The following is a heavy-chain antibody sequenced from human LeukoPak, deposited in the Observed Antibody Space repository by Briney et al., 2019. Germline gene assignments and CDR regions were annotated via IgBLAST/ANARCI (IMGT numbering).Heavy chain of an antibody. CDR3: ARGRGSIVLMVYTPLDF. CDR1: GYTFTGYY. CDR2: INPNTGGT. V-gene: IGHV1-2*02. Sequence: ASVKVSCKASGYTFTGYYIHWVRQAPGQGLEWMGWINPNTGGTNYAQNFQGRVTMTRDTSISTAYMELSRLRSDDTAVFYCARGRGSIVLMVYTPLDFWGQGTLVTVSS. J-gene: IGHJ4*02. D-gene: IGHD2-8*01.